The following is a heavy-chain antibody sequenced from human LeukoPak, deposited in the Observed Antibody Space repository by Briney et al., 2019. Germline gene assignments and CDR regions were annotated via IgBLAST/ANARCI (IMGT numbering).Heavy chain of an antibody. Sequence: QTGRSLRLSCAASGVAFNNYGMHWVRQTPGKGLEWLALIWYDGTTKYYADSVKGRFTTSRDNPDSTLFLQMSSLRAEDTAVYYCAKDLEKFDTSGFPAYWGQGALVTVSS. CDR2: IWYDGTTK. J-gene: IGHJ4*02. D-gene: IGHD3-22*01. CDR1: GVAFNNYG. V-gene: IGHV3-33*06. CDR3: AKDLEKFDTSGFPAY.